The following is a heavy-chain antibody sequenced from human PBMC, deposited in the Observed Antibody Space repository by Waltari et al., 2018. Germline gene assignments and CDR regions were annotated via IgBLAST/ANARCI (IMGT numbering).Heavy chain of an antibody. J-gene: IGHJ6*02. CDR2: ISGSGGST. V-gene: IGHV3-23*01. D-gene: IGHD2-2*03. Sequence: EVQLLESGGGLVQPGGSLRLSCAASGFTFSSYAMSWVRQAPGKGLEWVSAISGSGGSTYYADSGKGRFTISRDNSKNTLYLQMNSLRAEDTAVYYCAKASSIGYCSSTSCPDYYYYYGMDVWGQGTTVTVSS. CDR1: GFTFSSYA. CDR3: AKASSIGYCSSTSCPDYYYYYGMDV.